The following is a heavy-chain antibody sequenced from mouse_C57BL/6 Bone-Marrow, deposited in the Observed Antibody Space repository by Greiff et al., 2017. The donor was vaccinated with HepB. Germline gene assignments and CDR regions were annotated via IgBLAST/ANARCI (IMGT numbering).Heavy chain of an antibody. J-gene: IGHJ2*01. V-gene: IGHV3-5*01. Sequence: EVKLVESGPGLVKPSQTVFLTCTVTGISITTGNYRWSWIRQFPGNKLEWIGYIYYSGTITYNPSITSRTIITRDTPKNQCVLEMNSLTAEDTATDYCARWGDYYFDYWGQGTTLTVTA. CDR3: ARWGDYYFDY. CDR1: GISITTGNYR. D-gene: IGHD3-3*01. CDR2: IYYSGTI.